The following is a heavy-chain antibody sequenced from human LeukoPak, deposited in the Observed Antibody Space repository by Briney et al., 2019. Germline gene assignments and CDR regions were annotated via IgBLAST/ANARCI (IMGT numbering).Heavy chain of an antibody. D-gene: IGHD3-10*01. Sequence: SETLSLTCTVSGGSISTYYWSWIRQPPGKGQEWIGYVYYSGRTRYNPSLESRVAMSIDTSKNQFSLNLTSVTAADTAIYYCARDYNNYIVDHWGQGALVTVSS. CDR3: ARDYNNYIVDH. J-gene: IGHJ4*02. V-gene: IGHV4-59*01. CDR2: VYYSGRT. CDR1: GGSISTYY.